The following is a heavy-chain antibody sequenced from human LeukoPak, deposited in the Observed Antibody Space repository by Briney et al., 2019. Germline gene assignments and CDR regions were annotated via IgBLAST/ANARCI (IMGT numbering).Heavy chain of an antibody. CDR2: ISSSSSTI. CDR1: GFTFSSYS. J-gene: IGHJ1*01. D-gene: IGHD3-22*01. Sequence: HPGGSLRLSCAASGFTFSSYSMNWVRQAPGKGLEWVSYISSSSSTIYYADSVKGRFTISRDNAKNSLYLQMNSLRAEDTAVYYCASGSSGYWGYFRHWGQGTLVTVSS. V-gene: IGHV3-48*01. CDR3: ASGSSGYWGYFRH.